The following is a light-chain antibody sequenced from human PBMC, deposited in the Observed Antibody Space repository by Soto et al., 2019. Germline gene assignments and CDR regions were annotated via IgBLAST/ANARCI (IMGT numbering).Light chain of an antibody. CDR1: SSDDGGYNY. CDR2: DVS. CDR3: GSYTCSSTHVV. J-gene: IGLJ2*01. V-gene: IGLV2-14*01. Sequence: QSALTQPASVSGSPGQSITISCTGTSSDDGGYNYVSWYQQHPGKAPKLMIYDVSNRPSGVSNRFSGSKSGNTASLTISGLPAEDEDDYYSGSYTCSSTHVVFGGGTKLTVL.